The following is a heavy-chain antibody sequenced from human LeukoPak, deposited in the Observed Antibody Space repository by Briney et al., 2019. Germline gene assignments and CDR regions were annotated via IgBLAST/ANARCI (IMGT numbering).Heavy chain of an antibody. CDR3: ARAGYYGMDV. CDR2: IYYSGST. V-gene: IGHV4-59*01. Sequence: SETLSLTCTVSGDSISSYYWSWIREPPGEGLEWIGYIYYSGSTNDNPSLKSRVTISVDTSKNQFSLNLSSMTAADTAVYYCARAGYYGMDVWGQGTMVTVSS. CDR1: GDSISSYY. J-gene: IGHJ6*02.